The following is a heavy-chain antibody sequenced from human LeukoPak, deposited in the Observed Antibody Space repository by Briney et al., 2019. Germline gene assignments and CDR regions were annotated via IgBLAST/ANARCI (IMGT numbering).Heavy chain of an antibody. Sequence: GGSLRLSCAASGFTFSSYWMSWVRQAPGKGLEWVANIKQDGSEKYYVDSVKGRFTNSRDNAKNSLYLQMNSLRAEDTAVYYCASAGGYYDSSEFDYWGQGTLVTVSS. CDR1: GFTFSSYW. D-gene: IGHD3-22*01. J-gene: IGHJ4*02. CDR3: ASAGGYYDSSEFDY. CDR2: IKQDGSEK. V-gene: IGHV3-7*01.